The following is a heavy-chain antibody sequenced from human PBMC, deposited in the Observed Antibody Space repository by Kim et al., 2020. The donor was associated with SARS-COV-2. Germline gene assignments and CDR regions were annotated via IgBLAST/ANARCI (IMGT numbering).Heavy chain of an antibody. CDR3: ARGSRGFVVVPAAKAAFDY. V-gene: IGHV4-34*01. D-gene: IGHD2-2*01. Sequence: SRVTISVDTSKNQFSLKLSSVTAADTAVYYCARGSRGFVVVPAAKAAFDYWGQGTLVTVSS. J-gene: IGHJ4*02.